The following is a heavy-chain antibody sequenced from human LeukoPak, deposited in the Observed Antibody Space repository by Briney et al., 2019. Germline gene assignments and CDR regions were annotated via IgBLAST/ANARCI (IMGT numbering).Heavy chain of an antibody. CDR1: GGSISSYY. Sequence: SETLSLTCTVSGGSISSYYWSWLRQPPGERLEWSGDIYYSGSTNYNPSLQSRVTISVDTSKNQFSLQLSTLTAADTAVYYCSRGVGAKGIDYWGQGTLVTVSS. D-gene: IGHD1-26*01. CDR3: SRGVGAKGIDY. J-gene: IGHJ4*02. V-gene: IGHV4-59*01. CDR2: IYYSGST.